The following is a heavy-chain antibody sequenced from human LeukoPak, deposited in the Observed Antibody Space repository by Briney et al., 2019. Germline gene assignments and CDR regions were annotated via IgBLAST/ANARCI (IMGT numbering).Heavy chain of an antibody. D-gene: IGHD5/OR15-5a*01. CDR2: MYGNGSA. CDR1: GGSISTYY. CDR3: ARANSVGYYYYYMDV. J-gene: IGHJ6*03. V-gene: IGHV4-59*01. Sequence: PSETLSLTCSVSGGSISTYYWNWIRQPPGKGLEWIGYMYGNGSANYNPSLNSRVTMSVDTSKNQFSLKLISVTAADTALYYCARANSVGYYYYYMDVWGKGTTVTVSS.